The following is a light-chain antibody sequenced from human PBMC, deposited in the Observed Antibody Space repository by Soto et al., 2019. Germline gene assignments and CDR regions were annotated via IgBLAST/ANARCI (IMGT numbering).Light chain of an antibody. V-gene: IGKV3-11*01. Sequence: EIVLTQSPATLSLSPGDRATLSCRASQSVNSYLAWYQQKPGQAPRLLIYDASDRATGIPARFSGSGSGTDFILTISSLEPEDFVVYYCQQRSKWPLTFGGGTKVEIK. J-gene: IGKJ4*01. CDR3: QQRSKWPLT. CDR1: QSVNSY. CDR2: DAS.